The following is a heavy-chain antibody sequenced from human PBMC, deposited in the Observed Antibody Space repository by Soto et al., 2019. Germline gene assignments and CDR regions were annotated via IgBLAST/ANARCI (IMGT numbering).Heavy chain of an antibody. D-gene: IGHD6-13*01. Sequence: SETLSLTCAVSGGSFSGYYWSWIRQPPGKGLEWIGEINHSGSTNYNPSLKSRVTISVDTSKNQFSLKLSSVTAADTDVYYCARGGLHSSDYWGQGTLVTVSS. J-gene: IGHJ4*02. CDR2: INHSGST. V-gene: IGHV4-34*01. CDR1: GGSFSGYY. CDR3: ARGGLHSSDY.